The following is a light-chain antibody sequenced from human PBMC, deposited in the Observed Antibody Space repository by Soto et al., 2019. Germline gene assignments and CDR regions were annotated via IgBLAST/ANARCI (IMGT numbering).Light chain of an antibody. CDR2: GTS. CDR1: QDIGNA. J-gene: IGKJ1*01. Sequence: AIQITQYPSSLSAPAGVRVTISCRPSQDIGNALGRDQQKPGKPPTVLIYGTSNLQSGVPPRFSGSVSGTDFTLAISSLQSEDSATYYCLQDIVYPWTFGQGTKVDIK. V-gene: IGKV1-6*01. CDR3: LQDIVYPWT.